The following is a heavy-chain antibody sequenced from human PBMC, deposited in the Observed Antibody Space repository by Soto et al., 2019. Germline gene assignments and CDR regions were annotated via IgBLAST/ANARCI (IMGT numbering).Heavy chain of an antibody. D-gene: IGHD3-22*01. CDR1: GFSFSNYA. CDR3: ATEPRDRSGYGMYRFDY. V-gene: IGHV3-30-3*01. CDR2: VSYDGSDK. Sequence: QVQLVESGGGVVQPGRSLRLSCVASGFSFSNYAMHWVRQAPGKGPEWVAVVSYDGSDKYYADSVTGRFTISRDNSKNTLYLQMNSLRREDTAVYYCATEPRDRSGYGMYRFDYWGQGTLVTVSS. J-gene: IGHJ4*02.